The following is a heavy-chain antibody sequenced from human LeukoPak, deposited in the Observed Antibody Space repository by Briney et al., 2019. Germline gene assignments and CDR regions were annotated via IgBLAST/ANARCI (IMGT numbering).Heavy chain of an antibody. CDR2: IWYDGSNK. CDR1: GFTFSSYG. D-gene: IGHD1-26*01. J-gene: IGHJ4*02. CDR3: AKDFSPFGPGSDYFDY. Sequence: GGSLRLSCAASGFTFSSYGMHWVRQAPGKGLEWVAVIWYDGSNKYYADSVKGRFTISRDNSKNTLYLQMNSLRAEDTAVYYCAKDFSPFGPGSDYFDYWGQGTLVTVSS. V-gene: IGHV3-33*06.